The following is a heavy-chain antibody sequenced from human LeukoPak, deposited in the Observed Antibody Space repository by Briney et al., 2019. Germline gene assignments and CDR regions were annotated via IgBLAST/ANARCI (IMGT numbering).Heavy chain of an antibody. CDR1: GFTFSSYA. D-gene: IGHD3-22*01. CDR2: ISGSGGST. V-gene: IGHV3-23*01. CDR3: ANLNGYYYDSSGYFDY. Sequence: GGSLRLSCAASGFTFSSYAMSWVRQAPGKGLEWVSAISGSGGSTYYADSVKGRFTISRGNSKNTLYLQMNSLRAEDTAVYYCANLNGYYYDSSGYFDYWGQGTLVTVSS. J-gene: IGHJ4*02.